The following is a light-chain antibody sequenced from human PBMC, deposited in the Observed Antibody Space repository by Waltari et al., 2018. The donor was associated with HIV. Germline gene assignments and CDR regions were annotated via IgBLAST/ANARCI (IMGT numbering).Light chain of an antibody. CDR1: IGDVGGYDY. CDR2: EVS. CDR3: MSYTGHNRWV. V-gene: IGLV2-8*01. Sequence: QSALTQPPSASGSPGQSLTISCTGTIGDVGGYDYVSWYQQHPGNAPKLLIYEVSQRPSGVPARFSGSKSGNTASLTVSGLQAEDEADYHCMSYTGHNRWVFGGGTKLTVL. J-gene: IGLJ3*02.